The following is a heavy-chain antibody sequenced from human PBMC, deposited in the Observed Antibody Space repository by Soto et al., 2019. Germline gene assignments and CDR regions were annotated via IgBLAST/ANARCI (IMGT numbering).Heavy chain of an antibody. CDR1: GYTFTSYG. D-gene: IGHD6-13*01. CDR2: ISAYNGNT. J-gene: IGHJ5*02. CDR3: ATKRRSIEAVWFDP. V-gene: IGHV1-18*01. Sequence: QVQLVQSGAEVKKPGASVKVSCKASGYTFTSYGISWVRQAPGQGLECMGWISAYNGNTNYAQKLQGRVTMTTDTSTSTAYRELRSLRSDGRAVYYCATKRRSIEAVWFDPWGQGPLVTVSS.